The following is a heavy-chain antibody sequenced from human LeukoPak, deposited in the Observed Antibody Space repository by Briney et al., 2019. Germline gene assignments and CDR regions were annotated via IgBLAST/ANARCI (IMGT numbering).Heavy chain of an antibody. J-gene: IGHJ6*03. V-gene: IGHV4-4*07. CDR3: ARDRLYDSSGYYLWSDYYYYMDV. CDR1: GGSFSSYY. D-gene: IGHD3-22*01. CDR2: IYTSGST. Sequence: SETLSLTCTVSGGSFSSYYWSWIRQPAGKGLEWIGRIYTSGSTNYNPSLKSRVTISVDTSKNQFSLKLSSVTAADTAVYYCARDRLYDSSGYYLWSDYYYYMDVWGKGTTVTISS.